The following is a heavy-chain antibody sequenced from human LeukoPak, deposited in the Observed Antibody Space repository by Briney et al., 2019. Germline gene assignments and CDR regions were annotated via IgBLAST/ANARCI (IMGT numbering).Heavy chain of an antibody. Sequence: PSETLSLTWAVYGGSFSGYYWSWIRQSPGKGLEWIGEINHSRSTNYNPSLKSRVTISVDTSKNQFSLKLSSVTAADTAVYYCGRQRAAIWGFDSWGQGTLVTVSS. D-gene: IGHD3-16*01. CDR1: GGSFSGYY. CDR3: GRQRAAIWGFDS. CDR2: INHSRST. V-gene: IGHV4-34*01. J-gene: IGHJ4*02.